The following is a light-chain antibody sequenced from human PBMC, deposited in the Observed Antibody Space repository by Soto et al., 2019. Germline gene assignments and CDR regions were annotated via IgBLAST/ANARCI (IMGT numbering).Light chain of an antibody. CDR3: QHRCT. CDR2: EAS. CDR1: QSVKTY. Sequence: EIVLTQSPATLSLSLGERATLSCKASQSVKTYVGWYQQKPGQAPRLLISEASDRATGIPARFSGSGSGTDFTLTMSSLEPEDFAVHHCQHRCTFGQGTRLEIK. V-gene: IGKV3-11*01. J-gene: IGKJ5*01.